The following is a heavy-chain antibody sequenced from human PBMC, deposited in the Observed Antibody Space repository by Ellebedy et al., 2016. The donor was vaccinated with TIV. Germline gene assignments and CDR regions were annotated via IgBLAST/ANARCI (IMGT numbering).Heavy chain of an antibody. CDR3: AREGGLLDYGDYRPYWYFDL. Sequence: SETLSLXCTVSGGSISSGDYYWSWIRQPPGKGLEWIGYIYYSGSTYYNPSLKSRVTISVDTSKNQFSLKLSSVTAADTAVYYCAREGGLLDYGDYRPYWYFDLWGRGTLVTVSS. CDR2: IYYSGST. D-gene: IGHD4-17*01. J-gene: IGHJ2*01. CDR1: GGSISSGDYY. V-gene: IGHV4-30-4*01.